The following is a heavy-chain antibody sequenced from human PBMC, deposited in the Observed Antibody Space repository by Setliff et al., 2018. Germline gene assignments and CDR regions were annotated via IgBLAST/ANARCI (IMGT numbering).Heavy chain of an antibody. D-gene: IGHD1-1*01. Sequence: SETLSLTCTVSGGSISSYYWSWIRQPPGKGLEWIGYIYYSGSTNYNPSLKSRVTISVDTSKNQFSLELTSVTAADTAVYYCARTGTYRYFDYWGQGALVTAPQ. CDR1: GGSISSYY. V-gene: IGHV4-59*08. J-gene: IGHJ4*02. CDR2: IYYSGST. CDR3: ARTGTYRYFDY.